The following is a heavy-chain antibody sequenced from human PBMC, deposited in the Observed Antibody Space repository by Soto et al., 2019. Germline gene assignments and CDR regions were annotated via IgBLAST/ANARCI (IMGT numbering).Heavy chain of an antibody. D-gene: IGHD2-2*01. V-gene: IGHV4-31*03. CDR1: GGSISSGGYY. J-gene: IGHJ6*03. CDR3: ARGLSLPGRWYYYMDV. Sequence: SETLSLTCTVSGGSISSGGYYWSWIRQHPGKGLEWIGYIYYSGSTYYNPSLKSRVTISVDTSKNQFSLKLSSVTAADTAVYYCARGLSLPGRWYYYMDVWGKGTTVTVSS. CDR2: IYYSGST.